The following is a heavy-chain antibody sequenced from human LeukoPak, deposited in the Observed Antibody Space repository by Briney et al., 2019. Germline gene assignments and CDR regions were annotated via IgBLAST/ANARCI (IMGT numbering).Heavy chain of an antibody. V-gene: IGHV1-69*05. J-gene: IGHJ4*02. CDR3: ARSTDNYYDSSGYLWMVG. D-gene: IGHD3-22*01. CDR1: GGTFSSYA. CDR2: IIPIFGTA. Sequence: ASVKVSCKASGGTFSSYAISWVRQAPGQGLEWIGGIIPIFGTANYAQKFQGRVTITTDESTSTAYMELSSLRSEDTAVYYCARSTDNYYDSSGYLWMVGWGQGTLVTVSS.